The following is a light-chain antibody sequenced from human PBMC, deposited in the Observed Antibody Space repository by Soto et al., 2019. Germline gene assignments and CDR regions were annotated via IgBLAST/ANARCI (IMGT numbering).Light chain of an antibody. Sequence: IQLTQSPSSLSASVGDTVTITCRASQGISSYLAWYQQKPGKAPRLLIYAASTLRSGVPSRFSGSGSGTDFTFTISSLQPEDFATSYCKQLYDYPITFGQGTRLEIK. J-gene: IGKJ5*01. CDR1: QGISSY. CDR3: KQLYDYPIT. V-gene: IGKV1-9*01. CDR2: AAS.